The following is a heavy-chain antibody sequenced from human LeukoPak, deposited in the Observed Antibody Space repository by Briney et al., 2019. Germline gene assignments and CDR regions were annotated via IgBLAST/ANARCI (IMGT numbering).Heavy chain of an antibody. D-gene: IGHD2-15*01. CDR1: GGSISSSSYY. CDR2: IYYSGST. J-gene: IGHJ5*02. CDR3: AREGGYCRGGSCYSPEGWFDP. Sequence: SETLSLTCTVSGGSISSSSYYWGWIRQPPGKGLEWIGSIYYSGSTYYNPSLKSRVTISVDTSKNQFSLKLSSVTAADTAVYYCAREGGYCRGGSCYSPEGWFDPWGQGTLVTVSS. V-gene: IGHV4-39*07.